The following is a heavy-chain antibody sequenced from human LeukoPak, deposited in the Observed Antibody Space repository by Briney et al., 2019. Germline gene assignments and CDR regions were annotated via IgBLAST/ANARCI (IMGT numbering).Heavy chain of an antibody. V-gene: IGHV3-74*01. CDR1: GFTFSNYW. J-gene: IGHJ4*02. CDR2: INSDETST. D-gene: IGHD5/OR15-5a*01. CDR3: ASRRSTSFDY. Sequence: GGSLRLSCAASGFTFSNYWMHWVRQAPGKGLEWVSRINSDETSTNYADSVKGRFTISRDNAKNTLYLQMDSLRAEDTAVYYCASRRSTSFDYWGQGTLVTVSS.